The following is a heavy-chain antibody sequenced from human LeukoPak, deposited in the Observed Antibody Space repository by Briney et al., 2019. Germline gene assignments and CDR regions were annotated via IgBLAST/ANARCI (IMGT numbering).Heavy chain of an antibody. CDR3: ARVGALYYSPD. V-gene: IGHV3-7*01. D-gene: IGHD3-10*01. CDR2: IKEDGSDK. CDR1: GFTFSNYW. Sequence: PGGSLRLSCAVSGFTFSNYWMSWVRQAPGKGLEWVANIKEDGSDKDYVDSVKGRFAISRDNAKNSLYLQMNSLRAEDTAVYYCARVGALYYSPDWGQGTLATVSS. J-gene: IGHJ1*01.